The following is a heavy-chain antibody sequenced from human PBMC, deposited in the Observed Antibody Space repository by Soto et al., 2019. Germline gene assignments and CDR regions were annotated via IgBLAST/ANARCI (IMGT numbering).Heavy chain of an antibody. CDR3: ARDYYDSSGQNIDY. CDR1: GNTFSTYY. V-gene: IGHV1-46*01. Sequence: ASVNVSCKTAGNTFSTYYMHWVRQAPGQGLEWMGLINPAGGNTIFAQKFQGRLTMTRDTSTSTVYMELSSLRAEDTAVYYCARDYYDSSGQNIDYWGQGTLVTVSS. D-gene: IGHD3-22*01. CDR2: INPAGGNT. J-gene: IGHJ4*02.